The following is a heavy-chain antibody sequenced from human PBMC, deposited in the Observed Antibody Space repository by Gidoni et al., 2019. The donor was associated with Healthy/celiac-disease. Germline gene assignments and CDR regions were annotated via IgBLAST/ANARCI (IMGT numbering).Heavy chain of an antibody. J-gene: IGHJ3*02. D-gene: IGHD5-12*01. V-gene: IGHV3-9*01. Sequence: EVQLVESGGGLVQPGRSLRLSCAASGFTFDDYAMHWVRQAPGKGLEWVSGISWNSGSIGYADSVKGRFTISRDNAKNSLYLQMNSLRAEDTALYYCAKDMRRWLPRGISAFDIWGQGTMVTVSS. CDR3: AKDMRRWLPRGISAFDI. CDR2: ISWNSGSI. CDR1: GFTFDDYA.